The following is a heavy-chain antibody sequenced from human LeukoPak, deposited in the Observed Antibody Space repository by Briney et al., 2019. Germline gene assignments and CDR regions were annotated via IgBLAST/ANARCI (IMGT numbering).Heavy chain of an antibody. CDR2: ISSSGSTI. D-gene: IGHD3-10*02. Sequence: PGGSLRLSCAASGFSFSSYEMNWVRQAPGKGLEWVSYISSSGSTIYYADSVKGRFTISRDNAKNSLYLQMNSLRAEDTAVYYCAELGITMIGGVCGKGTTVTISS. CDR3: AELGITMIGGV. V-gene: IGHV3-48*03. CDR1: GFSFSSYE. J-gene: IGHJ6*04.